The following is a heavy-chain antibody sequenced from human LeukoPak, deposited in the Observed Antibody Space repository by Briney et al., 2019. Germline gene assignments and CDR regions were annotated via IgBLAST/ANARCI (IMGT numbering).Heavy chain of an antibody. CDR1: GYTFSGYY. D-gene: IGHD3-10*01. J-gene: IGHJ5*02. V-gene: IGHV1-2*02. CDR2: INPNSGGT. CDR3: ALIGDHAWFDP. Sequence: ASVRVSCKASGYTFSGYYIFWVRRAPGQGLEWMGWINPNSGGTNYAQEFQGRVTMTRDTSITTAYMELSTLRYDDTGVYYCALIGDHAWFDPWGQGTLVTVSS.